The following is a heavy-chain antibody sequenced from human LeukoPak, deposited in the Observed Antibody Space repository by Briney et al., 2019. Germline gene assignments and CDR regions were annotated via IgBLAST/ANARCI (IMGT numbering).Heavy chain of an antibody. CDR3: ARDGTTIFEDYYYYMDV. CDR2: ISGSGGST. CDR1: GFTFSSYA. J-gene: IGHJ6*03. V-gene: IGHV3-23*01. Sequence: GGSLRLSCAASGFTFSSYAMSWVRQAPGKGLEWVSAISGSGGSTYYADSVKGRFTISRDNSKNTLYLQMNSLRAEDTAVYYCARDGTTIFEDYYYYMDVWGKGTTVTVSS. D-gene: IGHD3-3*01.